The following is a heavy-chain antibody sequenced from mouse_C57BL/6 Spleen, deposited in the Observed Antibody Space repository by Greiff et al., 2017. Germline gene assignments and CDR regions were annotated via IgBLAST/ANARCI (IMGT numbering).Heavy chain of an antibody. CDR3: AFYGNYAMDY. CDR1: GYTFTSYW. Sequence: QVQLKQPGAELVMPGASVKLSCKASGYTFTSYWMHWVKQRPGQGLEWIGEIDPSDSYTNYNQKFKGKSTLTVDKSSSTAYMQLSSLTSEDSAVYYCAFYGNYAMDYWGQGTSVTVSS. CDR2: IDPSDSYT. D-gene: IGHD2-1*01. J-gene: IGHJ4*01. V-gene: IGHV1-69*01.